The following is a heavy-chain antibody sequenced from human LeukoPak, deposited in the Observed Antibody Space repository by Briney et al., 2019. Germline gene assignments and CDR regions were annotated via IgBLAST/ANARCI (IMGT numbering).Heavy chain of an antibody. CDR2: ISGSGGST. CDR3: AKHSGSYFIYYVDS. J-gene: IGHJ4*02. D-gene: IGHD1-26*01. CDR1: GFTFSSHA. V-gene: IGHV3-23*01. Sequence: GGSLRLSCGASGFTFSSHAMTWVRQAPGKGLEWVSGISGSGGSTYYADSVKGRFTISRDNSKNTLYLQMNSLRAEDTAVYYCAKHSGSYFIYYVDSWGQGTLVTVSS.